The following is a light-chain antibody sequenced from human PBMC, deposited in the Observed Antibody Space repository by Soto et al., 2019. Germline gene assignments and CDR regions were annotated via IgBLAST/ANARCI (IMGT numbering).Light chain of an antibody. CDR1: SSDVGSYNL. V-gene: IGLV2-23*02. J-gene: IGLJ1*01. CDR3: CSYTGTNNFGV. Sequence: QSALTQPASVSGSPGQSITISCTGTSSDVGSYNLVSWYQQHPGKAPKLMIYEVSKRPSGVSNRFSGSKSGNTASLTISGLQAEDEADYYCCSYTGTNNFGVFGPGTKLTVL. CDR2: EVS.